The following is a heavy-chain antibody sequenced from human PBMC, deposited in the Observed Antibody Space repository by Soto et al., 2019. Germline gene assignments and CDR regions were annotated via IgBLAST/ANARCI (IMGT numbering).Heavy chain of an antibody. CDR2: IYYSGST. V-gene: IGHV4-61*01. J-gene: IGHJ4*02. CDR3: ARCYYYDSSGYFSPELYFDY. D-gene: IGHD3-22*01. CDR1: GASVSSGSYY. Sequence: PSETLSLTCTVSGASVSSGSYYWSWIRQPPGKGLEWIGYIYYSGSTNYNPSLKSRVTISVDTSKNQFSLKLSSVTAADTAVYYCARCYYYDSSGYFSPELYFDYWGQGTLVTVSS.